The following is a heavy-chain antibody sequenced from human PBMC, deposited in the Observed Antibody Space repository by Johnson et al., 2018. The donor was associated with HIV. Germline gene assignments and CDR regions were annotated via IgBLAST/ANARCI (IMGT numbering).Heavy chain of an antibody. J-gene: IGHJ3*02. V-gene: IGHV3-15*01. CDR3: AKRATVVSGSPSDAFDI. CDR2: IKGKTDGGTT. D-gene: IGHD4-23*01. Sequence: VQLVESGGGLVQPGGSLRLSCAASGFTFSDHYMDWVRQAPGKGLEWVGRIKGKTDGGTTDYDAPVKGRFTISRDDSKNTLYLQMNSLRPEDTAVYYCAKRATVVSGSPSDAFDIWGQGTMVTVSS. CDR1: GFTFSDHY.